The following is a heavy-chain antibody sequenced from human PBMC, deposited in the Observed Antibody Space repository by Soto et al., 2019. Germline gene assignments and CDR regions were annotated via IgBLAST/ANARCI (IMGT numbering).Heavy chain of an antibody. CDR3: AKNQGVELVPLATVDWFDP. D-gene: IGHD1-26*01. V-gene: IGHV3-23*01. CDR2: ISGSGLNK. Sequence: GSLRLSCAASGFTFENFGMSWVRQAPGKGLEWISSISGSGLNKYYADSVKGRFTISRDNSKNTVYLELSNLRAEDTAVYHCAKNQGVELVPLATVDWFDPWGQGSVVTVS. CDR1: GFTFENFG. J-gene: IGHJ5*02.